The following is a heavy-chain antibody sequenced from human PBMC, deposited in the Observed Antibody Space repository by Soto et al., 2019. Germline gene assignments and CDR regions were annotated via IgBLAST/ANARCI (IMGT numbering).Heavy chain of an antibody. J-gene: IGHJ4*02. CDR1: VGSVRSSHYS. Sequence: SHALPITCALRVGSVRSSHYSSDHYQQPPGKGLEWIGYIYYSASTYYSPSLKSRVTISVDTSKNQFSLNLSSVTAADTAVYYCARHLPYCGGDCYSLEYWGQGTLVTVSS. CDR3: ARHLPYCGGDCYSLEY. CDR2: IYYSAST. V-gene: IGHV4-61*01. D-gene: IGHD2-21*02.